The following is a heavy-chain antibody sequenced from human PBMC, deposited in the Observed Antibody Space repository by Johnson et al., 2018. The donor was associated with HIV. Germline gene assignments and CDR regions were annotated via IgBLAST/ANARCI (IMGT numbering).Heavy chain of an antibody. Sequence: QVQLVESGGGVVQPGRSLRLSCAASGFTFSSHSMYWVRQAPGQGLEWVAVISYDGRNKYYADSVTGRFTISRDNSKNTLYLQMNSLRAEDTAVYYCARDKGIAARLGAFDIWGQGTMVTVSS. J-gene: IGHJ3*02. CDR1: GFTFSSHS. CDR3: ARDKGIAARLGAFDI. CDR2: ISYDGRNK. D-gene: IGHD6-6*01. V-gene: IGHV3-30*04.